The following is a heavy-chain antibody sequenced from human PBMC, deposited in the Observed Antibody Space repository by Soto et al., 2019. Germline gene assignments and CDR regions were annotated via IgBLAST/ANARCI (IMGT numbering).Heavy chain of an antibody. D-gene: IGHD3-9*01. CDR1: GFSLSDFA. V-gene: IGHV3-30*03. CDR3: VRGASCTKPLGYHDGLLGH. Sequence: PGGSLRLSCRISGFSLSDFAMHWVRQAPGKGLEWVALLSFDGRNKYYADSVKGRFTISRDESKNTVSLEMDSLRADDMPVYYCVRGASCTKPLGYHDGLLGHRGQGTMVAVYS. CDR2: LSFDGRNK. J-gene: IGHJ4*02.